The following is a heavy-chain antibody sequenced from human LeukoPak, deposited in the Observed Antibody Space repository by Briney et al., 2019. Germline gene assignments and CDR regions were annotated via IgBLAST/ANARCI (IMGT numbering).Heavy chain of an antibody. CDR1: GGSISSGGYY. Sequence: SETLSLTCTVSGGSISSGGYYWSWIRQPPGKGLEWIGYIYHSGSTYYNPSLKSRVTISVDRSKNQFSLKLSSVTAADTAVYYCASAYYDFWSGYSHFDYWGQGTLVTVSS. D-gene: IGHD3-3*01. CDR3: ASAYYDFWSGYSHFDY. CDR2: IYHSGST. J-gene: IGHJ4*02. V-gene: IGHV4-30-2*01.